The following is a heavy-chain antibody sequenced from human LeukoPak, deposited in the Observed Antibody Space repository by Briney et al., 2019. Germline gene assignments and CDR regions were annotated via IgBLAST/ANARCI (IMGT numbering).Heavy chain of an antibody. CDR1: GFTFSSYG. CDR2: IRYDGSNK. D-gene: IGHD5-18*01. Sequence: GGSLRLSCAASGFTFSSYGMHWVRQAPGKGLEWVAFIRYDGSNKYYADSVKGRFTISRDNPKNTLYLQMNSLRAEDTAVYYCAKERPSRDSYGYFDYWGQGTLVTVSS. J-gene: IGHJ4*02. V-gene: IGHV3-30*02. CDR3: AKERPSRDSYGYFDY.